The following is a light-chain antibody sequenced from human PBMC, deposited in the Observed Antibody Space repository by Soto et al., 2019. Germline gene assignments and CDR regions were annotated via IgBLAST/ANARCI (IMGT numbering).Light chain of an antibody. Sequence: DIQMTQSPSSLSASVGDRVTITCRASQSSSNFLNWYQQKPGKDPKLLIYAASTLQSGVPSRFSGSGSGTDFTLTISSLQPEDFATYYCQQTNSVPITFGQGTRLEIK. CDR1: QSSSNF. CDR2: AAS. J-gene: IGKJ5*01. V-gene: IGKV1-39*01. CDR3: QQTNSVPIT.